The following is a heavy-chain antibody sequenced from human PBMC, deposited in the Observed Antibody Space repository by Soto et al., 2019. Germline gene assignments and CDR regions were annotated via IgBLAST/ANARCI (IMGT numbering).Heavy chain of an antibody. Sequence: SETLSLTCTVSGGSISSGGYYWSWIRQHPGKGLEWIGYIYYSGSTYYNPSLKSRVTISVDTSKNQFSLKLSSVTAADTAVYYCARVPIFGVVNPYGMDVWGQGTTVTVSS. J-gene: IGHJ6*02. V-gene: IGHV4-30-4*08. CDR2: IYYSGST. D-gene: IGHD3-3*01. CDR1: GGSISSGGYY. CDR3: ARVPIFGVVNPYGMDV.